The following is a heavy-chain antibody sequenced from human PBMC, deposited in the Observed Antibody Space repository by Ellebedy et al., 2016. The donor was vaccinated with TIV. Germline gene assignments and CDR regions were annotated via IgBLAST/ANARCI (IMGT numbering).Heavy chain of an antibody. J-gene: IGHJ4*02. D-gene: IGHD1-26*01. Sequence: GESLKISXAASGFTVSSNYMSWVRQAPGKGLEWVSVIYSGGSTYFADSVKGRFTISRHNSKNTLYLQMNSLRAEDTAVYYCARDLYSESYGGVDYWGQGTLVTVSS. CDR1: GFTVSSNY. CDR2: IYSGGST. CDR3: ARDLYSESYGGVDY. V-gene: IGHV3-53*04.